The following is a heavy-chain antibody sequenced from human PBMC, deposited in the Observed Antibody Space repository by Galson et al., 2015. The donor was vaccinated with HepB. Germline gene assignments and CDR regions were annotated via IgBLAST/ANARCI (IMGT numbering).Heavy chain of an antibody. Sequence: CAISGDSVSSDSVTWNWIRQSPSRGLQWLGRTYYRSKWYNDYAVSVKSRITIHPDTSKNQFSLQLNSVTPEDTAVYYCARVPRRTTVTTGWFDPWGQGTLVTVSS. CDR3: ARVPRRTTVTTGWFDP. V-gene: IGHV6-1*01. J-gene: IGHJ5*02. CDR2: TYYRSKWYN. D-gene: IGHD4-17*01. CDR1: GDSVSSDSVT.